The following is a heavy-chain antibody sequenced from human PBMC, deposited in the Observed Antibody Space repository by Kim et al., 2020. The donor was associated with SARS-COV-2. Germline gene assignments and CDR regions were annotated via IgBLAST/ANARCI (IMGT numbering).Heavy chain of an antibody. V-gene: IGHV1-2*02. CDR1: GYTFTGYY. J-gene: IGHJ4*02. D-gene: IGHD3-16*01. CDR3: ARGGVNTAAHADH. CDR2: INPNIGDT. Sequence: ASVKVSCKASGYTFTGYYLHWVRRAPGQGLEWLGWINPNIGDTRSAQKFQGRVTMTRDTSINTAYMELSSLRSDDAAVYYCARGGVNTAAHADHWGQGTL.